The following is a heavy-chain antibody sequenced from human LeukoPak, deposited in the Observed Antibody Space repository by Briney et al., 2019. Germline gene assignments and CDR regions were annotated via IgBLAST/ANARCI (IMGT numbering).Heavy chain of an antibody. Sequence: SQTLSLTCTVSGGSTSTGVYYWNWIRQPAGKGLEWLGRIQTSGSTNYNPSLKSRVTISVDTSKNQFPLKLSSVTAADTAVYYCARHGYYDFWSGYKWGQGTLVTVSS. CDR3: ARHGYYDFWSGYK. CDR2: IQTSGST. D-gene: IGHD3-3*01. CDR1: GGSTSTGVYY. J-gene: IGHJ4*02. V-gene: IGHV4-61*02.